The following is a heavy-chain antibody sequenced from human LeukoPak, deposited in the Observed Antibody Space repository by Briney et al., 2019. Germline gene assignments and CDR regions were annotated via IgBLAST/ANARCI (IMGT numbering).Heavy chain of an antibody. CDR3: ARHPKYSSGWYYFDY. V-gene: IGHV4-59*08. CDR1: GGSISSYY. J-gene: IGHJ4*02. D-gene: IGHD6-19*01. CDR2: IYYSGST. Sequence: SETLSLTCTVSGGSISSYYWSWIRQPPGKGLEWIGYIYYSGSTNYNPSLKSRVTISVDTSKNQFSLKLSFVTAADTAVYYCARHPKYSSGWYYFDYWGQGTLVTVSS.